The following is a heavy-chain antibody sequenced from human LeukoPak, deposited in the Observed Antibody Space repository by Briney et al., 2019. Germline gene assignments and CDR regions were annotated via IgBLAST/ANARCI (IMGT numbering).Heavy chain of an antibody. V-gene: IGHV1-8*01. CDR3: ARDEVVAAPNYFGMVV. J-gene: IGHJ6*02. CDR1: GYTFTSYD. CDR2: MNPNSGNT. Sequence: ASVKVSCKASGYTFTSYDVNWVRQATGQGLEWMVWMNPNSGNTGLAQKFQGRVTLTRDTSLSTAYMELSNLRSDDTAVYYCARDEVVAAPNYFGMVVWGQGTTVSVSS. D-gene: IGHD2-15*01.